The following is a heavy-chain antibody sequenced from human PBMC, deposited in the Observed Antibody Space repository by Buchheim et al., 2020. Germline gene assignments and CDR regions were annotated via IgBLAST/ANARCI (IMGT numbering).Heavy chain of an antibody. CDR3: ARRSHYGGNPFDY. CDR1: GYTFTNYA. D-gene: IGHD4-23*01. CDR2: IIPILGIA. Sequence: QVQLVQSGSELKKPGASVKVSCKASGYTFTNYAINWVRQAPGQGLEWMGRIIPILGIANYAQKFQGRVTITADKSTSTAYMELSSLRSEDTAVYYCARRSHYGGNPFDYWGQGTL. J-gene: IGHJ4*02. V-gene: IGHV1-69*09.